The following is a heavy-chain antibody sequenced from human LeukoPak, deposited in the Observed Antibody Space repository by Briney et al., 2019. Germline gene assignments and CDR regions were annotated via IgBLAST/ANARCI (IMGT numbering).Heavy chain of an antibody. D-gene: IGHD6-19*01. Sequence: SSETLSLTCTVSGGSMSNFYWSWIRQPAGKGLEWIGRVYTTGNTNYNPSLKSRVTMSVDTSKRQFSLRLTSVTAADTAVYYCARGATIAVAGTVYWYFDFWGRGTLVTVSS. CDR3: ARGATIAVAGTVYWYFDF. CDR1: GGSMSNFY. J-gene: IGHJ2*01. CDR2: VYTTGNT. V-gene: IGHV4-4*07.